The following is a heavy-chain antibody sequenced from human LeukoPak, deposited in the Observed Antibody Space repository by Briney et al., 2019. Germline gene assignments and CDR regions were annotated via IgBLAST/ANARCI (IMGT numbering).Heavy chain of an antibody. CDR2: ISSTGTYI. CDR3: ARKGGGRYSYDY. V-gene: IGHV3-21*01. Sequence: GGSLRLSCVASGFTFSAYPVHWVRQTPEKGLEWVSSISSTGTYIYYADSVKGRFTISRDNAKSSLYLQMNSLRAEDTAVYYCARKGGGRYSYDYWGQGTLVTVSS. J-gene: IGHJ4*02. D-gene: IGHD5-18*01. CDR1: GFTFSAYP.